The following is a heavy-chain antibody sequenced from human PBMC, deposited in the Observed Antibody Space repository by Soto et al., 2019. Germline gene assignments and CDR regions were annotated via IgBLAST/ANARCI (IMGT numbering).Heavy chain of an antibody. CDR3: ASSPISMVRGTLGYYYGMDV. CDR2: IKQDGGQT. Sequence: GGSLRLSCAASGFTFNSYWMTWVRQAPGKGLEWVAHIKQDGGQTYYVDSVKGRFTISRDNAKTSLYLQMNSLRAEDTAVYYCASSPISMVRGTLGYYYGMDVWGQGTTVTVSS. CDR1: GFTFNSYW. D-gene: IGHD3-10*01. V-gene: IGHV3-7*03. J-gene: IGHJ6*02.